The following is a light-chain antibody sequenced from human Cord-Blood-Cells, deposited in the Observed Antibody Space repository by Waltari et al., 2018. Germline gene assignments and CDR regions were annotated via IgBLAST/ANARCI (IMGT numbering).Light chain of an antibody. CDR1: RGLPYSNGSNY. Sequence: DIVMTQSPLSLPVTPGEPASISSTSSRGLPYSNGSNYVDWYRQKPGQSPQRLIYLGSNRASGVPDRFSGSGSGTDCTLKISRVEAGDVVVYDCMPALQAPSTFGAGTRLEMK. CDR3: MPALQAPST. CDR2: LGS. J-gene: IGKJ5*01. V-gene: IGKV2-28*01.